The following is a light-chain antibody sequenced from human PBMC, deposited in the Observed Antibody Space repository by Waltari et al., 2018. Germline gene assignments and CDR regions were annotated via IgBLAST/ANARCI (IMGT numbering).Light chain of an antibody. Sequence: QSALTQPPSASGSPGQSVTISCTGTSSDVGAYNYVSWYQQYPGKAPKLMIYGVTKRPSGVPDRFSASKSGNTASLTVSGLQADDEADYYCSSYAGNNNCVFGTGTKVTVL. CDR3: SSYAGNNNCV. CDR2: GVT. V-gene: IGLV2-8*01. CDR1: SSDVGAYNY. J-gene: IGLJ1*01.